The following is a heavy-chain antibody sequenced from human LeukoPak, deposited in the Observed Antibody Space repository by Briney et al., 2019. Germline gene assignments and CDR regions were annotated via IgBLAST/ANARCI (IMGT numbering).Heavy chain of an antibody. V-gene: IGHV4-61*02. CDR2: IYTSGST. CDR1: GGSISSGSYY. J-gene: IGHJ5*02. Sequence: SETLSLTCTVSGGSISSGSYYWSWIRQPAGKGLEWIGRIYTSGSTNYNPSLKSRVTISVDTSKNQFSLKLSSVTAADTAVYYCAGERDWFDPWGQGTLVTVSS. CDR3: AGERDWFDP.